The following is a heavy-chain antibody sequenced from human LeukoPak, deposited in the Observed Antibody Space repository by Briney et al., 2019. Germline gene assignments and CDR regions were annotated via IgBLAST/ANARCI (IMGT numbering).Heavy chain of an antibody. CDR1: GYTFTGYY. CDR2: INSNSGGT. J-gene: IGHJ6*02. D-gene: IGHD3-3*01. V-gene: IGHV1-2*02. CDR3: ARVRTIFGVVIHYYYYGMDV. Sequence: ASVKVSCKASGYTFTGYYMHWVRQAPGQGLEWMGWINSNSGGTNYAQKFQGRVTMTRDTSISTAYMELSRLRSDDTAVYYCARVRTIFGVVIHYYYYGMDVWGQGTTVTVSS.